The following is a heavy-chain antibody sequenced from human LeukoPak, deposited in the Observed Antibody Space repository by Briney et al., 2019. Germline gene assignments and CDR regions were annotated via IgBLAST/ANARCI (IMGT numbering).Heavy chain of an antibody. CDR2: ISSSGSTI. Sequence: GGSLRLSCAASGFTFSSYGMNWVRQAPGKGLEWVSYISSSGSTIYYADSVKGRYTISRDNAKNSLYLQMNSLRAEDTAVYYCARFHNYYGSGRAFDIWGQGTMVTVSS. CDR3: ARFHNYYGSGRAFDI. V-gene: IGHV3-48*04. D-gene: IGHD3-10*01. CDR1: GFTFSSYG. J-gene: IGHJ3*02.